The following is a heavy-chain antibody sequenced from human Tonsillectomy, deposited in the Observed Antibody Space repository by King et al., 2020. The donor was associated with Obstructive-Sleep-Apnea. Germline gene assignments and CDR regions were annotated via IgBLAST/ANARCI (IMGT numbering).Heavy chain of an antibody. Sequence: VQLQESGPGLVKPSQTLSLTCTVSGGSISSGGYYLSWIRQHPGKGLEWIGYIYYSGSTYYNPSLKSRGTISVDTSKNQFSLKLSSVTAADTAVYYCARAGSWETVPDFDYWGQGTLVTVSS. V-gene: IGHV4-31*03. D-gene: IGHD1-26*01. CDR1: GGSISSGGYY. CDR3: ARAGSWETVPDFDY. J-gene: IGHJ4*02. CDR2: IYYSGST.